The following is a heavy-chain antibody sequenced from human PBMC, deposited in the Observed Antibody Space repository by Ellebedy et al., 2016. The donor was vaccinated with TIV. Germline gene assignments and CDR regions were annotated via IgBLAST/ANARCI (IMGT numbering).Heavy chain of an antibody. D-gene: IGHD5-12*01. J-gene: IGHJ4*02. V-gene: IGHV3-30-3*01. CDR1: GFTVSSNY. CDR2: ISYDGSNK. CDR3: ARAPRGEWLRLDY. Sequence: GESLKISCAASGFTVSSNYMSWVRQAPGKGLEWVAVISYDGSNKYYADSVKGRFTISRDNSKNTLYLQMNSLRAEDTAVYYCARAPRGEWLRLDYWGQGTLVTVSS.